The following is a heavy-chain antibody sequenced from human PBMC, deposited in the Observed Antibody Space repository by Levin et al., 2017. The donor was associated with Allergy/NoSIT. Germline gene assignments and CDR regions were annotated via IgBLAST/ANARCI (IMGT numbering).Heavy chain of an antibody. Sequence: SETLSLTCSVSGDSISRGFYYWSWIRQPAGEGLEWIGRIYVTGSTTYSPSLKSRVTISLDRSTDQVSLKINSVTAADTAVYYCARDLDGFSGYKPYCYMDVWGKGTTVTVSS. D-gene: IGHD5-12*01. CDR1: GDSISRGFYY. V-gene: IGHV4-61*02. CDR3: ARDLDGFSGYKPYCYMDV. J-gene: IGHJ6*03. CDR2: IYVTGST.